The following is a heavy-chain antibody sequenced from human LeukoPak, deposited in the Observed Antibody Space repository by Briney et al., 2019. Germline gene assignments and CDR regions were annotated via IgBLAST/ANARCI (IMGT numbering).Heavy chain of an antibody. D-gene: IGHD2/OR15-2a*01. V-gene: IGHV4-59*08. CDR3: AGHHHRNTVDF. Sequence: SETLSLTCTVSGGSISSYYWSWIRQPPGKGLEWIAYISDIGSINYNPSLKSRVTISLDTSKNQFSLKLRSVTAAETAVYYCAGHHHRNTVDFWGQGTLVTVSS. CDR2: ISDIGSI. CDR1: GGSISSYY. J-gene: IGHJ4*02.